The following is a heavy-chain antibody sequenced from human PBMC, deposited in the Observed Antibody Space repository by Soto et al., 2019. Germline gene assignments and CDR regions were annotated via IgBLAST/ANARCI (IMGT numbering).Heavy chain of an antibody. CDR2: VHYSGST. Sequence: PSETLSLTCTVSGGSISSDYWTWIRQPPGKGLEWIGYVHYSGSTNYHPSLKSRVTISVDTSKNQFSLKLSSLTAADTDMYYCVRDQRERRTAVGGSRTYYFGMDIWGQGNTVTAAS. J-gene: IGHJ6*02. V-gene: IGHV4-59*01. D-gene: IGHD6-19*01. CDR1: GGSISSDY. CDR3: VRDQRERRTAVGGSRTYYFGMDI.